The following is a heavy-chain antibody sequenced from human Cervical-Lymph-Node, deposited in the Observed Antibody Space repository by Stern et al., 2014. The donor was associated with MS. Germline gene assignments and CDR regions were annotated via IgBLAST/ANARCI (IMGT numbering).Heavy chain of an antibody. V-gene: IGHV4-39*01. Sequence: QLQLQESGPGLVKPSETLSLTCTVSGGSISSSSYYWDWIRQPPGKGLERIGSIYYSGSTYYNPSLKSRVTISVDPAKNQFSLQLSSVTAADTAVYYCARRPRRSWYFDLWGRGTLVTVSS. CDR2: IYYSGST. J-gene: IGHJ2*01. CDR1: GGSISSSSYY. CDR3: ARRPRRSWYFDL.